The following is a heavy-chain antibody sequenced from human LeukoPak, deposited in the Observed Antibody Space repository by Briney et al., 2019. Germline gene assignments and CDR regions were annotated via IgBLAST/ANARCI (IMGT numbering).Heavy chain of an antibody. J-gene: IGHJ4*02. CDR2: IDGPTYRT. CDR1: GFTFSIHG. D-gene: IGHD1-26*01. V-gene: IGHV3-23*01. CDR3: PTWVGAHFDF. Sequence: TGVSLRLSCAASGFTFSIHGMNWVRQAPGKGLEWVSTIDGPTYRTHYADSVMGRFTISRDNSKNTLYLQMNSLRAEDTAVYFCPTWVGAHFDFWGQGTLVTVSS.